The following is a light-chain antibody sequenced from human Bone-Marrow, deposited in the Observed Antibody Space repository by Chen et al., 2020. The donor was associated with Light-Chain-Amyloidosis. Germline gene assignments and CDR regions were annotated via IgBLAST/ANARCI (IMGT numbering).Light chain of an antibody. CDR2: DVS. Sequence: QSALTQPASVSGSPGQSITISCTGTSSDVGGYNYVSWYQQHSGKAPKLMIYDVSNRPSGVSNRFSGSKSGNTASLTISVLQAEDEADYYCSSYTSSSTVVFGGGTKLTVL. J-gene: IGLJ2*01. V-gene: IGLV2-14*03. CDR1: SSDVGGYNY. CDR3: SSYTSSSTVV.